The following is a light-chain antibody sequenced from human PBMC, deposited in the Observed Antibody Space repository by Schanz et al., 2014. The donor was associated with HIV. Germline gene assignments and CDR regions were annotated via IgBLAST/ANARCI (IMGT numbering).Light chain of an antibody. J-gene: IGLJ3*02. CDR3: NSYTSSSTWV. Sequence: QSALTQPASVSGSPGQSITISCTGTSSDVGYYNYVSWYQQHPGKAPKLMIYDVSNRPSGVSNRFSGSKSGNTASLTISGLQADDEADYYCNSYTSSSTWVFGGGTKLPVL. CDR1: SSDVGYYNY. CDR2: DVS. V-gene: IGLV2-14*03.